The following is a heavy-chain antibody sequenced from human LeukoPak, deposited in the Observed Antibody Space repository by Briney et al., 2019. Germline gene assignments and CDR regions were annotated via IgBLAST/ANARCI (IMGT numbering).Heavy chain of an antibody. CDR1: GASISSGGNS. D-gene: IGHD7-27*01. CDR2: IYYSGST. CDR3: ARETGDRYYYYYGMDV. J-gene: IGHJ6*02. Sequence: SETLSLTCTVSGASISSGGNSWSWIRQHPGKGLEWIGCIYYSGSTYYNPSLKSRVTISVDTSKNQFSLKLTSVTAADTAVYYCARETGDRYYYYYGMDVWGQGTTVTVSS. V-gene: IGHV4-31*03.